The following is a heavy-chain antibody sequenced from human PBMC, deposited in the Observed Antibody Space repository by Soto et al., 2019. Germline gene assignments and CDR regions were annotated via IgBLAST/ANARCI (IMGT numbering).Heavy chain of an antibody. J-gene: IGHJ3*02. Sequence: GGSLRLSCAASGFTFSSYAMSWVRQAPGKGLEWVSAISGSGGSTYYADSVKGRFTISRDNSKNTLYLQMNSLRVEDTAVYYCAKDWGGSGSYDAFDIWGQGTMVTVSS. V-gene: IGHV3-23*01. CDR1: GFTFSSYA. D-gene: IGHD3-10*01. CDR2: ISGSGGST. CDR3: AKDWGGSGSYDAFDI.